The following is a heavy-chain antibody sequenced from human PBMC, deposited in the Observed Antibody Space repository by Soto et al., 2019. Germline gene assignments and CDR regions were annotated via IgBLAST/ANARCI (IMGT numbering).Heavy chain of an antibody. Sequence: ASVKVSCKASGYTFTSYDINWVRQATGQGLEWMGWMNPNSGNTGYAQKFQGRVTMTRNTSISTAYMELSSLRSEDTAVYYCARGCSGGSCYRFGYYYYMDVWGKGTTVTVSS. V-gene: IGHV1-8*01. J-gene: IGHJ6*03. D-gene: IGHD2-15*01. CDR2: MNPNSGNT. CDR1: GYTFTSYD. CDR3: ARGCSGGSCYRFGYYYYMDV.